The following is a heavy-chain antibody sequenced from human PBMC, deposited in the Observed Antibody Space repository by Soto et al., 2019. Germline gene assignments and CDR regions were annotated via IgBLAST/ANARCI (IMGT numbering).Heavy chain of an antibody. V-gene: IGHV3-11*01. CDR2: ISSSGSTI. D-gene: IGHD6-13*01. CDR1: GFTFSDYY. Sequence: QVQLVDSGGGLVKPGGSLRLSCAASGFTFSDYYMSWIRQAPGKGLEWVSYISSSGSTIYYADSVKGRFTISRDNAKNSLYLQMNSLRAEDTAVYYCAIGISSSGLLGYYSYYYMDVWGKGTTVTVSS. CDR3: AIGISSSGLLGYYSYYYMDV. J-gene: IGHJ6*03.